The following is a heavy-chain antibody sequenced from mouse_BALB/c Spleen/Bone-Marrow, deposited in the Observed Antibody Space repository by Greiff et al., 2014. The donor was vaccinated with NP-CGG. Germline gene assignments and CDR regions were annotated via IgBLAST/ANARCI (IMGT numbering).Heavy chain of an antibody. J-gene: IGHJ3*01. CDR2: IDPANGGT. Sequence: EVQLQQSGAELVKPGASVKLSCTASGFNFKASYMYWVKQRPEQGLEWIGGIDPANGGTKFEARFQGKATITADTSSNTAYLQLSSLTSEDTAVYYCSSYYYGSSYGFAYWGQGTLVTVSA. CDR1: GFNFKASY. CDR3: SSYYYGSSYGFAY. V-gene: IGHV14-3*02. D-gene: IGHD1-1*01.